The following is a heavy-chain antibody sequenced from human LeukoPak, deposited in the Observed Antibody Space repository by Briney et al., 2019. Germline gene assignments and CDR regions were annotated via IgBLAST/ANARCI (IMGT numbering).Heavy chain of an antibody. CDR2: INPNSGGA. J-gene: IGHJ6*03. CDR1: GYTFTCYY. Sequence: ASVKVSCKASGYTFTCYYMHWVRQAPGQGLEWMGRINPNSGGANYAQKFQGRVTMTRDTSISTAYMELSRLRSDDTAVYYCATRPFGIVGATFYYYMDVWGKGTTVTVSS. V-gene: IGHV1-2*06. D-gene: IGHD1-26*01. CDR3: ATRPFGIVGATFYYYMDV.